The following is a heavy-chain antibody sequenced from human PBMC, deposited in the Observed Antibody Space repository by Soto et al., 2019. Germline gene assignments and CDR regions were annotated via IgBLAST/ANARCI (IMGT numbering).Heavy chain of an antibody. CDR2: ISGSDNRT. CDR1: GFTFSSFA. Sequence: EVQLLESGGGLVQPWGSLRLSSAGSGFTFSSFAMSWFRQAPGKGLEWVSAISGSDNRTYYADSVNGRFTISRDNSKNTLYLQMSSKRADDTAIYYCAPMGVWGQGTTVTVYS. J-gene: IGHJ6*02. CDR3: APMGV. V-gene: IGHV3-23*01.